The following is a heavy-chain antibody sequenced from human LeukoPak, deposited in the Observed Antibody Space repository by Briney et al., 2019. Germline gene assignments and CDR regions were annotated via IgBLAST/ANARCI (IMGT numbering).Heavy chain of an antibody. CDR2: IYPGDSDT. CDR3: ARRGRYCSGGSCYDFDY. J-gene: IGHJ4*02. Sequence: GESLKISCKGSGYSFTSYWIGWVRQMPGKGLEWMGIIYPGDSDTRYSPSFQGQVTISADKSISTAYLQWSSLKASDTAMYYCARRGRYCSGGSCYDFDYWGQGTLVTVSS. D-gene: IGHD2-15*01. CDR1: GYSFTSYW. V-gene: IGHV5-51*01.